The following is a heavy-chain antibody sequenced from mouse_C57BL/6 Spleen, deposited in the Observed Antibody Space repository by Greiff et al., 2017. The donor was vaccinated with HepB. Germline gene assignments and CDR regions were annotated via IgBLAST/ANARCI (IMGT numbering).Heavy chain of an antibody. D-gene: IGHD2-3*01. V-gene: IGHV1-69*01. CDR1: GYTFTSYW. CDR3: ARRDDGYGSIDY. J-gene: IGHJ4*01. Sequence: QVQLQQPGAELVMPGASVKLSCKASGYTFTSYWMHWVKQRPGQGLEWIGEIDPSDSYTNYNQKFKGKSTLTVDKSSSTAYMQLSSLTSEDSAVYYCARRDDGYGSIDYWGQGTSVTVSS. CDR2: IDPSDSYT.